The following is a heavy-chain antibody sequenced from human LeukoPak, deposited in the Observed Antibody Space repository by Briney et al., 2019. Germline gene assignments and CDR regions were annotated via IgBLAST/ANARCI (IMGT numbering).Heavy chain of an antibody. CDR3: ARGYCTGGSCSKYDY. CDR2: IKQDGSEK. J-gene: IGHJ4*02. V-gene: IGHV3-7*01. D-gene: IGHD2-15*01. Sequence: GGSLRLSCAASRFTFSNYWMSWVRQAPGKGLEWVAKIKQDGSEKYYVDSVKGRFTISRDNAKNSLYLQMNSLRADDTAVYYCARGYCTGGSCSKYDYWGRGTVVAVSS. CDR1: RFTFSNYW.